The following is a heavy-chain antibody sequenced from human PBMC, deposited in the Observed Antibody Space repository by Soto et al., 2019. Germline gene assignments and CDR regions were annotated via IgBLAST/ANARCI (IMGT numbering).Heavy chain of an antibody. Sequence: QVQLVESGGGVVQPGRSLRLSCAASGFTFSSYGMHWVRQAPGKGLEWVAVIWYDGSNKYYADSVKGRFTISRDNSKNTPYLQMNSLRAEDTAVYYCARDYGDYDPFDYWGQGTLVTVSS. V-gene: IGHV3-33*01. CDR3: ARDYGDYDPFDY. J-gene: IGHJ4*02. CDR2: IWYDGSNK. D-gene: IGHD4-17*01. CDR1: GFTFSSYG.